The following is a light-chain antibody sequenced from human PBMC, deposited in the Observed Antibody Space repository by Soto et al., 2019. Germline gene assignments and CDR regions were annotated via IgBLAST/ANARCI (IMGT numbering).Light chain of an antibody. J-gene: IGKJ4*01. CDR2: GTS. CDR3: QQRNILPLT. Sequence: EIVLTQSPGTLSLSPGERATLSCRASQSVSSSYLAWYQQSPGQAPRLLIFGTSSRATGIPDRFSGSGSGTDFTLTISRLEPEDFAVYYCQQRNILPLTFGGGTKVEIK. CDR1: QSVSSSY. V-gene: IGKV3D-20*02.